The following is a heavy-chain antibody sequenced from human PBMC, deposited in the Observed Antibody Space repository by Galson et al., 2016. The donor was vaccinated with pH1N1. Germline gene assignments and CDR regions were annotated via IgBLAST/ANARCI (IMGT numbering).Heavy chain of an antibody. D-gene: IGHD2-15*01. Sequence: SLRLSCAASGFIFTNYWMHWVRQAPGRGLVWVARVNNDGSSTNYADSVKGRFTLSRDNAKNTVFLEMSSLRAEDTGAYYCVRGRYCSGGSCYSPTAEYFHHWGRGTLLTVSS. CDR1: GFIFTNYW. CDR3: VRGRYCSGGSCYSPTAEYFHH. V-gene: IGHV3-74*01. CDR2: VNNDGSST. J-gene: IGHJ1*01.